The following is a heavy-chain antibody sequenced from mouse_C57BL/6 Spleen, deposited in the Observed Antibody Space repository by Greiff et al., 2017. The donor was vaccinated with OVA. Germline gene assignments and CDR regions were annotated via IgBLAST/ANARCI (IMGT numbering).Heavy chain of an antibody. D-gene: IGHD2-4*01. CDR3: ARADYDSHYYAMDY. J-gene: IGHJ4*01. CDR2: ISYDGSN. Sequence: VQLKESGPGLVKPSQSLSLTCSVTGYSITSGYYWNWIRQFPGNKLEWMGYISYDGSNNYNPSLKNRISITRDTSKNQFFLKLNSVTTEDTATYYCARADYDSHYYAMDYWGQGTSVTVSS. CDR1: GYSITSGYY. V-gene: IGHV3-6*01.